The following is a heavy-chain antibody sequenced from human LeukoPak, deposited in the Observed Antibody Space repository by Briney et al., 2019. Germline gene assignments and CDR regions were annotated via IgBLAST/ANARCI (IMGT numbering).Heavy chain of an antibody. CDR1: DFTFSNYW. CDR2: LKQDGSEI. CDR3: ATIEAVRFHY. D-gene: IGHD4-17*01. J-gene: IGHJ4*02. V-gene: IGHV3-7*01. Sequence: GGSLRLSCVASDFTFSNYWMSWVRQAPGKGLEWVGNLKQDGSEIYYLDSVKGRFTISRDNTKNSLYLQMNSLRAEDTAVYYCATIEAVRFHYWGQGTLVTVSS.